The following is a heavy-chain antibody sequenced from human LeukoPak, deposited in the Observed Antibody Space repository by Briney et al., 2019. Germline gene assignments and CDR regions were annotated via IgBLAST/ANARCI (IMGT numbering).Heavy chain of an antibody. CDR2: FNSDTGNT. CDR1: GYTLTSYA. V-gene: IGHV1-3*01. J-gene: IGHJ4*02. Sequence: ASVKVSCKASGYTLTSYAIHWVRQAPGQRLEWMGWFNSDTGNTEYSQKFQGRVIITRDTSASTAYMELNSLRPEDTAVFFCVRGGPNRSGWTLDYWGQGTLVTVSS. CDR3: VRGGPNRSGWTLDY. D-gene: IGHD3-22*01.